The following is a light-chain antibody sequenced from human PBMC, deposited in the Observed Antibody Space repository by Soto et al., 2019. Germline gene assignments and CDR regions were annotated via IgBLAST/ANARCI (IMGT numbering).Light chain of an antibody. CDR2: EVS. CDR3: CSCASGSTWVFGAGSSTWV. V-gene: IGLV2-23*02. Sequence: QSVLTQPASVSGSPGQSITISCTGTSSDVGSYNLVSWFQQHPGKAPKLMIYEVSKRPSGVSNRFSGSKSGNTASLTISGLQAEDEADYYCCSCASGSTWVFGAGSSTWVFGGGTKLTVL. J-gene: IGLJ3*02. CDR1: SSDVGSYNL.